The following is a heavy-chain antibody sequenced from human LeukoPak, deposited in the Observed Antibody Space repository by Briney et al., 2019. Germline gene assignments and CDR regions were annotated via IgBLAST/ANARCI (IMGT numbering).Heavy chain of an antibody. CDR2: IIPIFGTA. CDR3: ARDNRDNSGNYYC. Sequence: GASVKVSCKASGGTFSSYAISWVRQAPGQGLEWMGGIIPIFGTANYAQKFQGRVTITADKSTSTAYMELSSLGSEDTAVYYCARDNRDNSGNYYCWGQGTLVTVSS. J-gene: IGHJ4*02. D-gene: IGHD1-26*01. CDR1: GGTFSSYA. V-gene: IGHV1-69*06.